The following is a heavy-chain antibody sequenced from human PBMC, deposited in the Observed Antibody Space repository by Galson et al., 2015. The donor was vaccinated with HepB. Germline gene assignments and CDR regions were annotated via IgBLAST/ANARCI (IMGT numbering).Heavy chain of an antibody. J-gene: IGHJ4*02. CDR1: GYTFTGYY. Sequence: SVKVSCKASGYTFTGYYMHWVRQAPGQGLEWMGWINPNSGGTNYAQKFQGRVTMTRDTSISTAYMELSRLRSDDTAVYYCARVYYYGSGSPPDYWGQGTLVTVSS. V-gene: IGHV1-2*02. D-gene: IGHD3-10*01. CDR3: ARVYYYGSGSPPDY. CDR2: INPNSGGT.